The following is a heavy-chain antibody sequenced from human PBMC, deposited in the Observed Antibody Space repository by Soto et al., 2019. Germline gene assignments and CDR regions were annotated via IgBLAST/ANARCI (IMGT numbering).Heavy chain of an antibody. J-gene: IGHJ4*02. V-gene: IGHV4-59*01. CDR3: ARGVGSSPPRY. CDR2: IYDSGSP. Sequence: SETLSLTCTISGGSISVYYWSWIRQSPGQRLEWIGYIYDSGSPYYNPSLKTRVTIAADSSKNQISLKLTSATAADTAVYYCARGVGSSPPRYWGRGTLVT. D-gene: IGHD3-9*01. CDR1: GGSISVYY.